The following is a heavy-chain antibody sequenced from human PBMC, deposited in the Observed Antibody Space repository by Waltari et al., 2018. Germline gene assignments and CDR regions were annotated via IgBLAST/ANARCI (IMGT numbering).Heavy chain of an antibody. Sequence: RLVESGGGLVQPGGSLRLSCAASGFTFNSYWMSWVRQAPGKGLEWVANINQAGSGKYYVDSVKGRFSISRDNAKNSVYLQMSSLGAEDTAVYHCAREATGVGFDFWGQGTMVTVSS. CDR2: INQAGSGK. J-gene: IGHJ3*01. CDR3: AREATGVGFDF. D-gene: IGHD3-16*01. CDR1: GFTFNSYW. V-gene: IGHV3-7*01.